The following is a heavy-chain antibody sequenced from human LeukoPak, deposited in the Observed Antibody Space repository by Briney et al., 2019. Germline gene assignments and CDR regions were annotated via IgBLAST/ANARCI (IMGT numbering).Heavy chain of an antibody. J-gene: IGHJ4*02. Sequence: SETLSLTCAVYGGSFSGYYWSWIRQPPGKGLEWIGEINHSGSTNYNTSLKRRVTISLDTSKNQFSLKLSSVTAEDTAVYYCARSPPLLRYFDWLFLGSYYFDYWGQGTLVTVSS. CDR2: INHSGST. CDR3: ARSPPLLRYFDWLFLGSYYFDY. CDR1: GGSFSGYY. V-gene: IGHV4-34*01. D-gene: IGHD3-9*01.